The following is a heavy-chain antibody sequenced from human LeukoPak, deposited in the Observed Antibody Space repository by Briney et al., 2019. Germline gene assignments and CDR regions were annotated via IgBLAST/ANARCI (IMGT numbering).Heavy chain of an antibody. CDR2: INHSGST. CDR1: GGSFSGYY. J-gene: IGHJ3*02. Sequence: PSETPSLTCAVYGGSFSGYYWSWIRQPPGKGLEWIGEINHSGSTNYNPSLKSRVTISVDTSKNQFSLKLSSVTAADTAVYYCARGVRLDIVVIPAAKHAFDIWGQGTMVTVSS. CDR3: ARGVRLDIVVIPAAKHAFDI. V-gene: IGHV4-34*01. D-gene: IGHD2-2*03.